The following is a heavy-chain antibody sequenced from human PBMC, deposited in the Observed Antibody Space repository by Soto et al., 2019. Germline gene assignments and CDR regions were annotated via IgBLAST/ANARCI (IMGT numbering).Heavy chain of an antibody. V-gene: IGHV4-59*01. CDR1: GGSISGYY. Sequence: SETLSLTCTVSGGSISGYYWSWIRQPPGKGLEWIGYIFYSGSTNYNPSLKSRVTISVDTSKNQFSLKLSSVTAADTAVYYCARSASGFYLRRNYFDYWGQGTLVTVSS. J-gene: IGHJ4*02. CDR2: IFYSGST. CDR3: ARSASGFYLRRNYFDY. D-gene: IGHD5-12*01.